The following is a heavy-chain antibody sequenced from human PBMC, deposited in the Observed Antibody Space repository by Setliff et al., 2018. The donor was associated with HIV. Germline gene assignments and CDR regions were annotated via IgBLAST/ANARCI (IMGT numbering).Heavy chain of an antibody. D-gene: IGHD5-12*01. V-gene: IGHV4-39*07. Sequence: PSETLSLTCTVSSSSIRSGGYYWGWIRQPPGKGLEWIGSISYSGSTYCKPSLKSRVTISVDTSKNQFSLKLNSVTAADTAVYYCARGITYSGGTCSGRYSYLHIDVWGKGTTVTVSS. CDR3: ARGITYSGGTCSGRYSYLHIDV. CDR1: SSSIRSGGYY. CDR2: ISYSGST. J-gene: IGHJ6*03.